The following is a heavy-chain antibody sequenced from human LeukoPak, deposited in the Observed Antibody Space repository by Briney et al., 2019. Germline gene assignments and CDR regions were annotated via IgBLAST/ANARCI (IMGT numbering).Heavy chain of an antibody. CDR3: TRDRGDYGGPDY. V-gene: IGHV4-4*07. D-gene: IGHD4-23*01. Sequence: SETLSLTCTVSGGSISSYYWSRIRQPAGKGLEWIGRVYNTGSTNYNPSLKSRVTISVDTSKNQFSLKLSSVTAADTAVYYCTRDRGDYGGPDYWGRGTLVTVSS. CDR1: GGSISSYY. CDR2: VYNTGST. J-gene: IGHJ4*02.